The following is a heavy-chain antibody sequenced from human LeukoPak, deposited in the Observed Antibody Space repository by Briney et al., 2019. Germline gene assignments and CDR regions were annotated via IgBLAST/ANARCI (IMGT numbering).Heavy chain of an antibody. D-gene: IGHD6-13*01. CDR1: GFTFSSYG. J-gene: IGHJ4*02. V-gene: IGHV3-30*02. Sequence: PGGSLRLSCAAAGFTFSSYGMEWDRQAAGKGLGWVAVIWYDGSNKYYGDFVKGRFTISRDNSKNSLYLQMNSLRAEDKALYYCAKDNSDSSSWFDYWGQGTLVTVSS. CDR3: AKDNSDSSSWFDY. CDR2: IWYDGSNK.